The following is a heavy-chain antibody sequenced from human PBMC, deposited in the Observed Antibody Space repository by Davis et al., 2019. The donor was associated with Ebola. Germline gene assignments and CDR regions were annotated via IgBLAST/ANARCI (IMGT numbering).Heavy chain of an antibody. CDR3: ARHRSGSYYEPPDF. D-gene: IGHD3-10*01. CDR1: GGSFSGYY. Sequence: MPSETLSLTCAVYGGSFSGYYWSWIRQPPGKGLEWIGEIYHSGSTNYNPSLKSRVTISVDTSKNQFSLKLSSVTATDTAVYYCARHRSGSYYEPPDFWGQGTLVTVSS. V-gene: IGHV4-34*01. CDR2: IYHSGST. J-gene: IGHJ4*02.